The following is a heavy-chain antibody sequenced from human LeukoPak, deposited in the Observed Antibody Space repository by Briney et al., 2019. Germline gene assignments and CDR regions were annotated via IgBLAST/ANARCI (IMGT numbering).Heavy chain of an antibody. V-gene: IGHV3-48*03. J-gene: IGHJ4*02. D-gene: IGHD4-23*01. CDR1: GFTFSRFE. Sequence: QSGGSLRLSCAASGFTFSRFEMNWVRQGPGKGLEWVSYISGSGSTRYYAETAKGRFTISRDNDKNSLYLQMNSLRAEDTAVYYCARDYGGVMFGYWGQGTLLTVSS. CDR2: ISGSGSTR. CDR3: ARDYGGVMFGY.